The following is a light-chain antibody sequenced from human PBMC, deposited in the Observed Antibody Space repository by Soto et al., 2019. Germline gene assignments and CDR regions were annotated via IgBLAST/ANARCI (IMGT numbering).Light chain of an antibody. Sequence: PGERATLSCRASPSVTNYLAWYQQKPGQAPRLLIYGASTRATGIPARFSGSGSGTEFTLTISSLQSEDFAVYYCQQYNNWPPAITFGQGTRLEIK. V-gene: IGKV3-15*01. CDR3: QQYNNWPPAIT. CDR1: PSVTNY. J-gene: IGKJ5*01. CDR2: GAS.